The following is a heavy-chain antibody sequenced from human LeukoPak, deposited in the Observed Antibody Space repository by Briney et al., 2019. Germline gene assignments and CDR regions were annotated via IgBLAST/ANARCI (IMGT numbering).Heavy chain of an antibody. D-gene: IGHD1-26*01. Sequence: GGTLLLSCAASGFTFSTYGMSWVRQAPGKGLEWVSGISGSGGSRFYTDSVKGRFTISRDNSKNTLYLQMNSLRAEDPAVYYCAKLREWELPDLFDYWGQGTLVTVSS. V-gene: IGHV3-23*01. CDR2: ISGSGGSR. CDR3: AKLREWELPDLFDY. J-gene: IGHJ4*02. CDR1: GFTFSTYG.